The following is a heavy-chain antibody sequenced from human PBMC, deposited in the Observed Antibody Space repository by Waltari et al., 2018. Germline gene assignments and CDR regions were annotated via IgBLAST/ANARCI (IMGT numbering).Heavy chain of an antibody. CDR1: GYTFNGYP. J-gene: IGHJ6*02. CDR3: ASYSSSWYYYYGMDV. CDR2: RNANSGGT. Sequence: QVQLVQSGAEVKKPGASVKVSCKASGYTFNGYPLHWVRQAPGQWLEWRVRRNANSGGTNYAMKCQCMVTMTSDTSISSVYMELSRLRSDDTSVYYCASYSSSWYYYYGMDVWGQGTTVTVSS. D-gene: IGHD6-13*01. V-gene: IGHV1-2*06.